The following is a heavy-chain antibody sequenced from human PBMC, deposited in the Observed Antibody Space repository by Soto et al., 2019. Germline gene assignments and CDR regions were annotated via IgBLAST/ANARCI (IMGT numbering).Heavy chain of an antibody. CDR1: GGSFSGDY. CDR3: ASSSLYGMDV. Sequence: SETLSLTCAVYGGSFSGDYWSWSRQRPGQGMEWIGEINHSGSTNYNPSLKSPLILSIDTAKNQVPLKVGSVTAADTAVYYRASSSLYGMDVWGQGTTVTVSS. CDR2: INHSGST. J-gene: IGHJ6*02. V-gene: IGHV4-34*06. D-gene: IGHD1-1*01.